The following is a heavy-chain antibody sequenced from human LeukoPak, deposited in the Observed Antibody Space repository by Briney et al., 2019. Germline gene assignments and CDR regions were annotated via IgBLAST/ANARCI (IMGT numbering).Heavy chain of an antibody. D-gene: IGHD1-26*01. Sequence: SETLSLTCAVYGGSFSGYYWSWIRQPPGKGLEWIGEINHSGSTNYNPSLKSRVTISVDTSKNQFSLKLSSVTAADTAVYYCARWVRQDYYYYYYGMDVWGQGTTVTVSS. CDR1: GGSFSGYY. J-gene: IGHJ6*02. V-gene: IGHV4-34*01. CDR2: INHSGST. CDR3: ARWVRQDYYYYYYGMDV.